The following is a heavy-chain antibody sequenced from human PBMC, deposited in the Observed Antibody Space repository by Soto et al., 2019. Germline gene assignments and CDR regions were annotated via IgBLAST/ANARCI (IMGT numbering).Heavy chain of an antibody. D-gene: IGHD6-6*01. CDR1: GFTSSSYA. V-gene: IGHV3-23*01. J-gene: IGHJ4*02. Sequence: GGSLRLSCAASGFTSSSYAMSWVRQAPGRGLEWVSIISGNGGSTYYAASVKGRFTISRDNTKNTLYLQMDSLTAEDTAVYYCAKGSEFSNSYTLDFHFWGQGALVTVSS. CDR3: AKGSEFSNSYTLDFHF. CDR2: ISGNGGST.